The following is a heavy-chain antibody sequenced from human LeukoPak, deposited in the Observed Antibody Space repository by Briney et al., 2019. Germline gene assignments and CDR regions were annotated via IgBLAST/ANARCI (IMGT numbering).Heavy chain of an antibody. CDR2: SYYSGST. CDR1: GGSISSYY. Sequence: SETLSLTCTVSGGSISSYYWSWIRQPPGKGLEWIGYSYYSGSTNYNPSLKGRVTISVDTSKNQFSLKLSSVTAADTAVFYCARRAYCSGGSCYVGAAFDIWGQGTMVTVSS. CDR3: ARRAYCSGGSCYVGAAFDI. V-gene: IGHV4-59*08. J-gene: IGHJ3*02. D-gene: IGHD2-15*01.